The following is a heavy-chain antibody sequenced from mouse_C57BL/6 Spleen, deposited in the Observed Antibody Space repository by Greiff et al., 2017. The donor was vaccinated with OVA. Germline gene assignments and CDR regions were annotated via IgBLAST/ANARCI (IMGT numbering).Heavy chain of an antibody. D-gene: IGHD1-1*01. CDR1: GFSLTSYG. Sequence: VQGVESGPGLVQPSQSLSITCTVSGFSLTSYGVHLVRQSPGKGLEWLGVIWRGGSTDYNAAFMSRLSITKDNSKSQVFFKMNSLQADDTAIYYCATLAKPYAMDYWGQGTSVTVSS. J-gene: IGHJ4*01. V-gene: IGHV2-5*01. CDR3: ATLAKPYAMDY. CDR2: IWRGGST.